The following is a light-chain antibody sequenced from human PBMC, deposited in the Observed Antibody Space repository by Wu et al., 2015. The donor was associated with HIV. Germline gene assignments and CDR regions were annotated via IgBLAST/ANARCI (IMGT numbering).Light chain of an antibody. CDR3: QKYNTAPWT. CDR1: QSVSSD. Sequence: EVVMTQSPATLSVSPGERATLSCRASQSVSSDLAWYQQKPGQAPRLLIYGASTRASGIPARFSGSGSGTEFILTISSLQSEDVATYYCQKYNTAPWTFGQGTKVEMK. CDR2: GAS. V-gene: IGKV3-15*01. J-gene: IGKJ1*01.